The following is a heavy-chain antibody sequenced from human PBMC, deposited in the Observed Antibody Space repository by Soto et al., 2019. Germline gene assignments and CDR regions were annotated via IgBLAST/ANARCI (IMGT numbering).Heavy chain of an antibody. Sequence: QVQLVESGGGVVQPGRSLRLSCAASGFTFSSYGMHWVRQAPGKGLEWVAVIWYDGSNKYYADSVKGRFTISRDNSKNTMDLQMNSLRAEDTAVYYCSRDKGDPDNWYFDLWGRGTLVTVSS. CDR2: IWYDGSNK. V-gene: IGHV3-33*01. J-gene: IGHJ2*01. CDR1: GFTFSSYG. CDR3: SRDKGDPDNWYFDL. D-gene: IGHD2-15*01.